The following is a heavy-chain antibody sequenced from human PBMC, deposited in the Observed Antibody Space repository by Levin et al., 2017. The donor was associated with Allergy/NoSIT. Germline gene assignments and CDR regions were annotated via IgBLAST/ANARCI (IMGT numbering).Heavy chain of an antibody. Sequence: GGSLRLSCTASGFTFGDYAMSWVRQAPGKGLEWVGFIRYKVYGGTTEYAASVQGRFTISRDDSKSIPHLQMNSLKTEDTSEYYCTSDPVYCSGGSCMFYFDYWGQGTLVTVSS. V-gene: IGHV3-49*04. CDR3: TSDPVYCSGGSCMFYFDY. CDR2: IRYKVYGGTT. CDR1: GFTFGDYA. D-gene: IGHD2-15*01. J-gene: IGHJ4*02.